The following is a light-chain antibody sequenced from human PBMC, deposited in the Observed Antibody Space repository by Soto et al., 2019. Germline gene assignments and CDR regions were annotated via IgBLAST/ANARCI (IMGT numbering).Light chain of an antibody. CDR3: QQYNNWPPWT. CDR1: QTVNNNY. V-gene: IGKV3-20*01. Sequence: EIVLTQSPGTLSLSPGERASLSCRASQTVNNNYVAWYQQKPGQAPRLLIFRASNKATGIPDRFSGSGSGTDFTLTISSLQSEDFAVYYCQQYNNWPPWTFGQGTKVDIK. J-gene: IGKJ1*01. CDR2: RAS.